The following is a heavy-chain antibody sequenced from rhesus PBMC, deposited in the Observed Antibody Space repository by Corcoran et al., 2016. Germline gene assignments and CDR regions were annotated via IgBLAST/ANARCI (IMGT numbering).Heavy chain of an antibody. CDR3: TREAVAGLSFDY. V-gene: IGHV1-180*01. D-gene: IGHD6-37*01. Sequence: QVQLVQSGAEIRQPGASVRLSCKTSGYTLTNYYMHWGGQVPGQVLEWIGLITPSSGNTVYAQNFQGRVTITTDTATSTGYLELSSLKSEDTAVYYCTREAVAGLSFDYWGQGVLVTVSS. CDR2: ITPSSGNT. CDR1: GYTLTNYY. J-gene: IGHJ4*01.